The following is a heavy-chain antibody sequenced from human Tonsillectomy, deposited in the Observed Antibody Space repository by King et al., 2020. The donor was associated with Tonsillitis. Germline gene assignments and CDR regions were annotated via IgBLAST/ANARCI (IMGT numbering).Heavy chain of an antibody. D-gene: IGHD2-15*01. CDR3: ASASTTYCSGGSCLYYYYGLDV. CDR2: INPKSGGT. V-gene: IGHV1-2*02. CDR1: EYTFPDYY. J-gene: IGHJ6*02. Sequence: VQLVESGAEVKKPGASVKVSCKASEYTFPDYYMHWVRQAPGQGLEWMGWINPKSGGTNYAQKFQGRVTLSRDTSISTAYMELSGLRSDDTAVYYCASASTTYCSGGSCLYYYYGLDVWGQGTTVTVSS.